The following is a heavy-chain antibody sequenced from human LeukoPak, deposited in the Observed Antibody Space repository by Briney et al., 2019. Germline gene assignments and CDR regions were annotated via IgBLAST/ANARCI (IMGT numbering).Heavy chain of an antibody. D-gene: IGHD6-13*01. V-gene: IGHV3-23*01. CDR2: ISGSSGST. CDR1: GFTFSSYA. J-gene: IGHJ4*02. CDR3: AKDSSGDSTAWSPFDY. Sequence: GGSLRLSCAASGFTFSSYAMSWVRQAPGKGLEWVSAISGSSGSTYYADSVKGRFTTSRDNSKNTLYLEMNNLRGDDTAVYYCAKDSSGDSTAWSPFDYWGQGTLVTVSS.